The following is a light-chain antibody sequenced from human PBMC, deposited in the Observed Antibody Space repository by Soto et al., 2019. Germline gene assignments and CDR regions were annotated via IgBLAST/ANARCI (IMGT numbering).Light chain of an antibody. V-gene: IGKV1-33*01. J-gene: IGKJ3*01. CDR2: DAS. Sequence: DIPMTQSPSSLSASVGDRVTITCKASQYISNYLNWYQQKPGKAPKLLIYDASNLETGVPSRFSRSGSGTDFTFTISSLQPEDIATYYCQQYDNLFTFGPGTKVDIK. CDR1: QYISNY. CDR3: QQYDNLFT.